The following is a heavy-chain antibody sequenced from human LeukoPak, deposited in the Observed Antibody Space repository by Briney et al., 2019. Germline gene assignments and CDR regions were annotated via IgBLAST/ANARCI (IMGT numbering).Heavy chain of an antibody. CDR2: IYSGGDT. D-gene: IGHD3-10*01. CDR3: ARVGDHYHWYFDL. CDR1: GFTVSTKY. J-gene: IGHJ2*01. Sequence: GGSLRLSCAASGFTVSTKYMNWVRQAPGKGLEWVSIIYSGGDTYYADSVKGRFTISRDNSKNTLSLQMNSLRDEDTAVYYCARVGDHYHWYFDLWGRGTLVSVSS. V-gene: IGHV3-53*01.